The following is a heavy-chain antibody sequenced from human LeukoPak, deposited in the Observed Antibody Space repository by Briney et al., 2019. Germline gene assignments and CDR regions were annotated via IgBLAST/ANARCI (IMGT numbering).Heavy chain of an antibody. CDR2: INPNSGGT. CDR1: GYTFTDYY. J-gene: IGHJ3*02. Sequence: EASMKVSCKASGYTFTDYYMYWVRQAPGQGLEWMGWINPNSGGTNYTQNFQGRVTMTRDTSISTAYMELSRLRSDDTAVYYCARDQEALRYSLHAFDIWGQGTMVTVSS. CDR3: ARDQEALRYSLHAFDI. V-gene: IGHV1-2*02. D-gene: IGHD3-9*01.